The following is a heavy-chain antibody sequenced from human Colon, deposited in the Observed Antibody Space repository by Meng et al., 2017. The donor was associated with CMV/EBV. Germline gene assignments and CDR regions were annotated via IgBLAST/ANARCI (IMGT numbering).Heavy chain of an antibody. CDR1: GYTFTTYG. CDR2: ISAYTGDT. D-gene: IGHD1-26*01. CDR3: VRESQSGSYIYLQH. Sequence: QLVQSGVELAKPGASVKVSCKASGYTFTTYGISWVRQAPGQGLEWMGWISAYTGDTYYAQKFQGRVTMTTDTSTSTAYMELRSLRSDDTAVYYCVRESQSGSYIYLQHWGQGSLVTVSS. J-gene: IGHJ1*01. V-gene: IGHV1-18*01.